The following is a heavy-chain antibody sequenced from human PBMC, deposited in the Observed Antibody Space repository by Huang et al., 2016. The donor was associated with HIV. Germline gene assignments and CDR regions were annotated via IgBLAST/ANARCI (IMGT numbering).Heavy chain of an antibody. V-gene: IGHV4-39*01. CDR3: ARLPGSITMIRGVITDPY. D-gene: IGHD3-10*01. Sequence: QLQLQESDPGLVKLSETLSLTCTVPGGSIRSDNYYWGWIRQPPGKGLEWNGSIYYSGSTDYNPSLKSRVTITVDTAKNQLSLKMRSVTAADTAVYYCARLPGSITMIRGVITDPYWGQGTLVTVSS. CDR1: GGSIRSDNYY. CDR2: IYYSGST. J-gene: IGHJ4*02.